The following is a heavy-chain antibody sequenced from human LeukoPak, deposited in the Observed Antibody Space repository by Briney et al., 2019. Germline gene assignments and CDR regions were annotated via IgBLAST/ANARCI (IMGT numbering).Heavy chain of an antibody. CDR1: GGSISSYY. V-gene: IGHV4-59*01. J-gene: IGHJ6*03. D-gene: IGHD3-10*01. Sequence: PSETLSLTCTVSGGSISSYYWSWIRQPPGKGLEWIGYIYYSGSTNYNPSLKSRVTISVDTSKNQFSLKLSSVTAADTAVYYCAREDSGSYYNYYYFYMDVWGKGTTVTISS. CDR2: IYYSGST. CDR3: AREDSGSYYNYYYFYMDV.